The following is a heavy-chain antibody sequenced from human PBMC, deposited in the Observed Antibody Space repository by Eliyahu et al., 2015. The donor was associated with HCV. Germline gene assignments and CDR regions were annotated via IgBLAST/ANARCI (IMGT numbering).Heavy chain of an antibody. Sequence: QVQLQESGPGLVKPSATLSLTCTVSGASISSYYXXWIRQPPGKGLEWIGYIYYSGSTNYNPSLKSRATISVDTSKNQFSLKLSSVTAADTAVYYCASGREAAYCGGDCSLDGMDVWGQGTTVTVSS. D-gene: IGHD2-21*02. CDR1: GASISSYY. CDR3: ASGREAAYCGGDCSLDGMDV. V-gene: IGHV4-59*01. CDR2: IYYSGST. J-gene: IGHJ6*02.